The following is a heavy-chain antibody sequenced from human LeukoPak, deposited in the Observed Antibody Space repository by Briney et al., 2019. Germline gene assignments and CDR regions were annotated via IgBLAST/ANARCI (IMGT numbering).Heavy chain of an antibody. Sequence: GGALGLSCAASGFTFSSYSMNWVRQAPGKGLEWVSSISSSSSYIYYADSVKGRFTISRDNAKNSLYLQMNSLRAEDTAVYYCARDYCGGDCYPDYWGQGTLVTVSS. V-gene: IGHV3-21*01. CDR3: ARDYCGGDCYPDY. CDR1: GFTFSSYS. D-gene: IGHD2-21*02. CDR2: ISSSSSYI. J-gene: IGHJ4*02.